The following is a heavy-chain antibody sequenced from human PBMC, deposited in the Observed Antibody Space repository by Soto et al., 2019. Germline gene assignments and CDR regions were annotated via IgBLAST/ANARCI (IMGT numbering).Heavy chain of an antibody. CDR3: AKGIAAAGYYFDY. CDR2: ISYDGSNK. Sequence: GGSLRLSCAASGFSFSSYGMHWVRQAPGKGLEWVAVISYDGSNKYYADSVKGRFTISRDNSKNTLYLQMNSLRAEDTAVYYCAKGIAAAGYYFDYWGQGTLVTVSS. D-gene: IGHD6-13*01. J-gene: IGHJ4*02. V-gene: IGHV3-30*18. CDR1: GFSFSSYG.